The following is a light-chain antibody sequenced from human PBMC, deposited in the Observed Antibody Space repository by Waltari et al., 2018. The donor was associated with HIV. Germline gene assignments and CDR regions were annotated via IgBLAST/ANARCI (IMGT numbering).Light chain of an antibody. Sequence: QSVLTQPPSVPAAPGQKVTISCSGSTSNIGNDYVSWYQHVPGAAPRLLIYANNKRPSGIPDRFSGSRSGTSATLGITGLQTGDEAHYYCGTWDRSLSAAVFGGGTKLTVL. CDR1: TSNIGNDY. V-gene: IGLV1-51*01. CDR3: GTWDRSLSAAV. J-gene: IGLJ3*02. CDR2: ANN.